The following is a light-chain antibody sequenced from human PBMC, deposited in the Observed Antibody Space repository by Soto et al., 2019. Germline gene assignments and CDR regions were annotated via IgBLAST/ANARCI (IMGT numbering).Light chain of an antibody. V-gene: IGKV3-15*01. CDR1: QTINNN. CDR3: QQYHYWWT. CDR2: GAS. Sequence: ETVMTQSPVTLSVSPGEGATLSCRASQTINNNLAWYQQKPGQVPRLLIYGASNRATGVSARFSGSGSGTEFTLTISSLQSEDFAVYYCQQYHYWWTFGQGTKVDIK. J-gene: IGKJ1*01.